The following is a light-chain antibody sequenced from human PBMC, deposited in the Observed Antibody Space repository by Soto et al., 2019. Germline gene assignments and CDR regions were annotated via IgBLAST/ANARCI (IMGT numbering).Light chain of an antibody. CDR3: GTWDSGLSAVV. CDR1: SSNIGNNY. Sequence: QSVLTQPPSVSAAPGQKVTISCSGSSSNIGNNYVSWYQQLPGTAPKLLIYDNDKRPSGIPDRFSGSKSGTSATLGITGLQTGDEAVYYCGTWDSGLSAVVFGGGTKLTVL. V-gene: IGLV1-51*01. CDR2: DND. J-gene: IGLJ2*01.